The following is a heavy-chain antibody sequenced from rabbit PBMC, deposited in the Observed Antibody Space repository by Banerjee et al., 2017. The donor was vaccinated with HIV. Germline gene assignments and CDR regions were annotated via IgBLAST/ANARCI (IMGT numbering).Heavy chain of an antibody. J-gene: IGHJ4*01. V-gene: IGHV1S40*01. CDR2: IYAGTSGST. CDR1: GFSFSRNYH. D-gene: IGHD4-1*01. Sequence: QSLEESGGDLVKPGASLTLTCTASGFSFSRNYHMCWVRQAPGKGLEWIACIYAGTSGSTYYATWAKGRFTISKTSSTTVTLQMTSLTAADTATYFCARDSSGWGDYFNLWGQGTLVTVS. CDR3: ARDSSGWGDYFNL.